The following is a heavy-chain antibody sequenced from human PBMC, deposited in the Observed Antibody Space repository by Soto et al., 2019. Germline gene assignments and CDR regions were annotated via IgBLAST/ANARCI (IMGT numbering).Heavy chain of an antibody. J-gene: IGHJ4*02. CDR3: AGTYYDFWSGYYDYYFDY. Sequence: EVQLLESGGGLVQPGGSLRLSCAASGFTFSSYAMSWVRQAPGKGLEWVSAISGSGGSTYYADSVKGRFTISRDNSKNTLYLQMNSLRAEDTAVYYYAGTYYDFWSGYYDYYFDYWGQGTLVTVSS. D-gene: IGHD3-3*01. CDR2: ISGSGGST. V-gene: IGHV3-23*01. CDR1: GFTFSSYA.